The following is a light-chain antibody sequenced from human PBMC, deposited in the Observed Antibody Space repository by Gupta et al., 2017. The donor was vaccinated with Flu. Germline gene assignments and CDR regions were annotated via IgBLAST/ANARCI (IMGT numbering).Light chain of an antibody. Sequence: QSVLTQPPSASGPPGQRVTISCSGSSSNIGSNTVTWYQQLPGTAPKLLIYSNNQRPSGVPDRFSGSKSGTSASLAISGLQAEDEADYYCATWDDSLNVWVFGGGTKLTV. CDR1: SSNIGSNT. CDR2: SNN. CDR3: ATWDDSLNVWV. V-gene: IGLV1-44*01. J-gene: IGLJ3*02.